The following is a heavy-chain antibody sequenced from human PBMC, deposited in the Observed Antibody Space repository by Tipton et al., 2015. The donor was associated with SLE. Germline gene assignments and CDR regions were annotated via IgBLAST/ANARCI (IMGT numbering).Heavy chain of an antibody. V-gene: IGHV3-66*01. CDR1: GFTVSRNQ. D-gene: IGHD6-19*01. CDR3: ARDRVSGWFHFDY. CDR2: IYIGGTT. Sequence: SLRLSCAASGFTVSRNQMSWVRQAPGKGLEWVSVIYIGGTTYYADSVRGRFTISRDTSKNMLYLQMNSLRAEDTAVYYCARDRVSGWFHFDYWGQGTLVTVSS. J-gene: IGHJ4*02.